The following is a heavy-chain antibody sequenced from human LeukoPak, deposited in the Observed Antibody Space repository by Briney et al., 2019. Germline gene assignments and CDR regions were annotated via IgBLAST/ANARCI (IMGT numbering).Heavy chain of an antibody. CDR2: IYSGGST. D-gene: IGHD3-22*01. V-gene: IGHV3-53*01. Sequence: GGSLRLSCAASGFTVSSNYMSWVRQAPGKGLEWVSVIYSGGSTYYADSVKGRFTISRDNSKNTLYLQMNSLRAEDTAVYYCARVQYYYDSKIFDYWGLGTLVTVSS. CDR1: GFTVSSNY. CDR3: ARVQYYYDSKIFDY. J-gene: IGHJ4*02.